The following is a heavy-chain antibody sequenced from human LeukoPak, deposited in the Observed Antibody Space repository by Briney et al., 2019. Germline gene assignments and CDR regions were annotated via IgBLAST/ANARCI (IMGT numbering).Heavy chain of an antibody. CDR2: IFYRGSI. D-gene: IGHD3/OR15-3a*01. V-gene: IGHV4-59*12. CDR1: GGSISNCY. J-gene: IGHJ3*02. Sequence: PSETLFLTCTVSGGSISNCYWSWIRQPPGKGLEWIGYIFYRGSIDYSPSLQSRVTISVDTSKNHLSLRLTSVTAADTAVYFCARGVVLGQDDAFDIWGRGTMVTVSS. CDR3: ARGVVLGQDDAFDI.